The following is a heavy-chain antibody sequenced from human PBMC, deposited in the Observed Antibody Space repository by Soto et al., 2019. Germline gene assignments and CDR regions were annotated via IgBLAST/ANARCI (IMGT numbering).Heavy chain of an antibody. CDR3: PSVPGAPSRRHAYYYYRKDV. V-gene: IGHV3-23*01. CDR2: IIGSGGST. J-gene: IGHJ6*02. D-gene: IGHD2-2*01. CDR1: GFTFSSYA. Sequence: GGSLRLSCAASGFTFSSYAMSWVRQAPGKGLEWVSAIIGSGGSTYYADSEKGRFTISRDNSKKTLYLQMNSLRAEDTAGYYCPSVPGAPSRRHAYYYYRKDVWGQGTTVTVSS.